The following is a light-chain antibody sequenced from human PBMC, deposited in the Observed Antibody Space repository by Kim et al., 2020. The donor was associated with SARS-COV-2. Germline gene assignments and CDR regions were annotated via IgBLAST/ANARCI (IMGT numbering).Light chain of an antibody. CDR1: SSDVGTYKY. J-gene: IGLJ1*01. V-gene: IGLV2-14*03. CDR2: DVN. CDR3: SSYATSRSYV. Sequence: GQSVTISCTGTSSDVGTYKYVSWYQQYLGKAPKLIIYDVNKRPSGVSNRFSGSKSGNTASLTISGLQAEDEADYYCSSYATSRSYVFGTGTKVTVL.